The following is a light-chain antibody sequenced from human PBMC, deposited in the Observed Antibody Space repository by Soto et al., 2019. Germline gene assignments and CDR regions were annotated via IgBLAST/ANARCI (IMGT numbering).Light chain of an antibody. Sequence: QSVLTQPASVSGSPGQSITISCTGTSSDVGGYNYVSWYQQHPGKAPKLMIYEVSNRPSGVSNRFSGFKSGNTASLTISGLQAEDEADYYCSSYTSSSTPYVFGTGTKDT. CDR3: SSYTSSSTPYV. CDR2: EVS. J-gene: IGLJ1*01. V-gene: IGLV2-14*01. CDR1: SSDVGGYNY.